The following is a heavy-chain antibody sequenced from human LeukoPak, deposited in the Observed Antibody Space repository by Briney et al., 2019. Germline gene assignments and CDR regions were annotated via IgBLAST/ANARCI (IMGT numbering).Heavy chain of an antibody. CDR3: AKGGGGLFDY. J-gene: IGHJ4*02. V-gene: IGHV3-30*04. CDR2: ISYDGSNK. CDR1: GFTFSSYA. D-gene: IGHD3-16*01. Sequence: GGSLRLSCAASGFTFSSYAMHWVRQAPGKGLEWVAVISYDGSNKYYADSVKGRFTISRDNSKNTLYLQMNSLRAEDTAVYYCAKGGGGLFDYWGQGTLVPVSS.